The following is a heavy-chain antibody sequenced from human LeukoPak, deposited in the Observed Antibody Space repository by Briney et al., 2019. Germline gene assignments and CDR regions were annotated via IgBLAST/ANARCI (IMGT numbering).Heavy chain of an antibody. J-gene: IGHJ4*02. D-gene: IGHD3-22*01. CDR2: ISASGGST. CDR3: AKGYYESSGYTFDY. Sequence: PGGSLRLSCAASGFTFSSYAMSWVRQAPGKGLEWVSGISASGGSTYYADSVKGRFTIARDNSKNTLYLQMNNLRAEDTAVYYCAKGYYESSGYTFDYWGQGTLVTVSS. CDR1: GFTFSSYA. V-gene: IGHV3-23*01.